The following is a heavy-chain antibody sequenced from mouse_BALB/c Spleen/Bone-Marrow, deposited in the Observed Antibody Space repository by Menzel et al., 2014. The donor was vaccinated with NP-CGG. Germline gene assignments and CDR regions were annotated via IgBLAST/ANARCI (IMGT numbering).Heavy chain of an antibody. Sequence: EVKLVDSGGGLVQHGGSLKLSCAASGFTFSSYGMSWVRQTPDKRLELVATINSNGGSTYYPDSVKGRFTISRDNAKNTLYLQMSSLKSEDTAMYYCARDGYYVFYAMDYWGQGTSVTVSS. V-gene: IGHV5-6-3*01. CDR1: GFTFSSYG. J-gene: IGHJ4*01. CDR2: INSNGGST. CDR3: ARDGYYVFYAMDY. D-gene: IGHD2-3*01.